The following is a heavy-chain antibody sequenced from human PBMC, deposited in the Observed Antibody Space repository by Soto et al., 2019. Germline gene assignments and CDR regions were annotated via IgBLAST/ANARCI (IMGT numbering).Heavy chain of an antibody. D-gene: IGHD2-2*01. Sequence: QVQLQESGPGLVKPSETLSLTCSVSGVSTSNHYWTWIRKPPGQGPEWIGCIYYRGTTNYNAAFNMRGPLSLDTSKNQFTLKLPSVSTAATAVYYCARGGGSPYQDHELDYWGQGILVTVSS. CDR1: GVSTSNHY. J-gene: IGHJ4*02. CDR3: ARGGGSPYQDHELDY. CDR2: IYYRGTT. V-gene: IGHV4-59*11.